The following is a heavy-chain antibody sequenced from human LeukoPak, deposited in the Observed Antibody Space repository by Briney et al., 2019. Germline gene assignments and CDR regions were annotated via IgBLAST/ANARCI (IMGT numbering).Heavy chain of an antibody. CDR2: ISSSSSYI. V-gene: IGHV3-21*01. J-gene: IGHJ6*03. CDR1: GFPFDDYG. CDR3: ARVVISWSPHYYYMDV. D-gene: IGHD6-13*01. Sequence: GGSLRISCAASGFPFDDYGMLWVRQAPGKGLEWVSSISSSSSYIYYADSVKGRFTISRDNAKNSLYLQMNSLRAEDTAVYYCARVVISWSPHYYYMDVWGKGTTVTVSS.